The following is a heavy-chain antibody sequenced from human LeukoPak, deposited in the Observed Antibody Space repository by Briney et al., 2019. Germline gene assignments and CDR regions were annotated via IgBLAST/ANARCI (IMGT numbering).Heavy chain of an antibody. CDR3: ARYLTAADAFDI. V-gene: IGHV4-59*08. Sequence: SETLSLTCTVSGGSISSYYWSWIRQPPGKGLEWIGYIYYSGSTNYNPSLKSRVTISVDTSKNQFSLKLSSVTAADTAVYYCARYLTAADAFDIWGQGTMVTVSS. D-gene: IGHD6-13*01. CDR2: IYYSGST. CDR1: GGSISSYY. J-gene: IGHJ3*02.